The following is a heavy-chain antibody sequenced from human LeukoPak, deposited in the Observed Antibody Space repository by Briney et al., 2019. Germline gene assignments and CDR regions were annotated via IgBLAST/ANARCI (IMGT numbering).Heavy chain of an antibody. CDR3: ARDYNPSGWYSSALDY. Sequence: GGSLRLSCAASGFTFTSYWMHWVRQVPGKGLVWVSRINSDGSTTNYADLVKGRFTISRDNAKNTLYLQMNSLRAEDTAVYYCARDYNPSGWYSSALDYWGQGILVTVSS. CDR2: INSDGSTT. CDR1: GFTFTSYW. J-gene: IGHJ4*02. V-gene: IGHV3-74*01. D-gene: IGHD6-25*01.